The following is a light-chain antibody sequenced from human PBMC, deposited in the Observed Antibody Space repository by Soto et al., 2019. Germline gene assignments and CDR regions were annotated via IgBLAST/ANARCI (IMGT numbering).Light chain of an antibody. CDR3: QQYDNWPPLT. J-gene: IGKJ1*01. V-gene: IGKV3-15*01. CDR1: QSVKKN. CDR2: SAT. Sequence: EVVMTQSPATLSVSPGERATISCRASQSVKKNLAWYRQTLGQAPRLLVYSATTRAAGVPPRFSGSGSGTEFTLTISSLQSEDSAVYYCQQYDNWPPLTFGQGTKV.